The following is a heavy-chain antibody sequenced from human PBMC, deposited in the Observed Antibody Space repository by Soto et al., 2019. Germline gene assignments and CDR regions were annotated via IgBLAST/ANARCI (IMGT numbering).Heavy chain of an antibody. D-gene: IGHD3-10*01. CDR1: GFSLSTSGVG. Sequence: QITLKESGPPLVKPTQTLTLTCTFSGFSLSTSGVGVGWIRQPPGKALEWLALIYWDDDKRYSPSLKSRLTITKDTSKNQVVLTMTNMDPVDTATYYCAHRNTYYYSSGSYYIDYWGQGTLVTVSS. V-gene: IGHV2-5*02. CDR2: IYWDDDK. J-gene: IGHJ4*02. CDR3: AHRNTYYYSSGSYYIDY.